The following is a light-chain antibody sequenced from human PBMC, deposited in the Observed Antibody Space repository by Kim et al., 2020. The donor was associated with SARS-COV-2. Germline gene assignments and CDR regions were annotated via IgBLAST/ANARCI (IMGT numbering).Light chain of an antibody. CDR2: AAS. J-gene: IGKJ1*01. V-gene: IGKV1-16*02. CDR3: QQYKSYPWT. Sequence: DIQMTQSPSSLSASVGDRVTITCRASQGINNYLAWFQQKPGKAPKPLIYAASNLQSGVPSKFSGSGSGTDFTLSISSLQPEDFATYYCQQYKSYPWTFGQGTKVDIK. CDR1: QGINNY.